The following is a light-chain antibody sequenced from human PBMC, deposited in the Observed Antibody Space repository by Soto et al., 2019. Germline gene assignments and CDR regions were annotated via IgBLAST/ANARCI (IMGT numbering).Light chain of an antibody. Sequence: QSVLTQPPSVSAAPGQRVTIPCAGSISNIGGNSVSWYQQLPGTAPKLLIYDDDKRPSGIPDRFSGSKSGTSATLGITGFQTGDEADYYCGSWDSRLSAYVFGTGTKVNVL. CDR1: ISNIGGNS. CDR3: GSWDSRLSAYV. J-gene: IGLJ1*01. V-gene: IGLV1-51*01. CDR2: DDD.